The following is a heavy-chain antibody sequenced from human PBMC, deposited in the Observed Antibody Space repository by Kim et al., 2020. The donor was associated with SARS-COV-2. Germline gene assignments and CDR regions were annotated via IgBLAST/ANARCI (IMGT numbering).Heavy chain of an antibody. CDR3: ASDPAVGIDNYGMDV. CDR2: IYHSGST. J-gene: IGHJ6*02. V-gene: IGHV4-59*13. CDR1: GGSINNYY. D-gene: IGHD1-26*01. Sequence: SETLSLTCTVSGGSINNYYWTWIRQPPGKGLEWIGNIYHSGSTNYNPSLKSRVTMSIDASKSHFSLRLSSVTAADTAIYYCASDPAVGIDNYGMDVWGQGTTVTVSS.